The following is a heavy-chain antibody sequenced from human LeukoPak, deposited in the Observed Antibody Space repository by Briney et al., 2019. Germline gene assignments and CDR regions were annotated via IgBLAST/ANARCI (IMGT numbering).Heavy chain of an antibody. D-gene: IGHD2-21*02. J-gene: IGHJ3*02. Sequence: ASVKVSCKVSGYTLTELPMHWVRQAPGEGLEWMGGFDPEDGETIYAQKFQGRVTMTEDTSTDTAYMELSSLRSEDTAVYYCATRSSAAIGDLRKSFTFDIWGQGTMVTVSS. V-gene: IGHV1-24*01. CDR1: GYTLTELP. CDR3: ATRSSAAIGDLRKSFTFDI. CDR2: FDPEDGET.